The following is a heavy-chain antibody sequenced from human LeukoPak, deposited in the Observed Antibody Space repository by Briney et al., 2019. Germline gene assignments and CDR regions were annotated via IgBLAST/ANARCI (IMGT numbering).Heavy chain of an antibody. CDR2: VYSNGGT. V-gene: IGHV3-66*01. D-gene: IGHD1-26*01. CDR3: ARRSKVGASLDF. CDR1: GFTVSNNY. J-gene: IGHJ4*02. Sequence: GGSLRLSCAASGFTVSNNYMSWVRQAPGKGLEWVSVVYSNGGTYYADSVRGRFSISRDNSKNTLYLQMNSLSAEDTALYYCARRSKVGASLDFWGQGTLVTVSS.